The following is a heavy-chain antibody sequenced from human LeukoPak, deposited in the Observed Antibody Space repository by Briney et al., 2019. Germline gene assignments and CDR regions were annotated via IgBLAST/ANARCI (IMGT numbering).Heavy chain of an antibody. CDR1: DYTFTSYG. D-gene: IGHD3-22*01. J-gene: IGHJ5*02. Sequence: ASVKVSCKASDYTFTSYGISWVRQAPGQGLEWMGWISPYNGNTNYAQKLQGRVTMTTDTSTSTAYMELRSLRSDDTAVYYCARDSGHYYDGSAFGWFDPWGQGTLVTVSS. V-gene: IGHV1-18*01. CDR3: ARDSGHYYDGSAFGWFDP. CDR2: ISPYNGNT.